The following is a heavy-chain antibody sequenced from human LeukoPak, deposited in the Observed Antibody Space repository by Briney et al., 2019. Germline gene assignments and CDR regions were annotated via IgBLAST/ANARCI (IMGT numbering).Heavy chain of an antibody. Sequence: GGSLRLSCAASGFTFNSYSMNRVRQAPGKGLEWVSYISSSSSTIYYADSVKGRFTISRDNAKNSLYLQMNRLGDEDTAVYYCARRGTSSSWAHFDYWGQGTLVTVSS. CDR3: ARRGTSSSWAHFDY. V-gene: IGHV3-48*02. CDR1: GFTFNSYS. J-gene: IGHJ4*02. CDR2: ISSSSSTI. D-gene: IGHD6-13*01.